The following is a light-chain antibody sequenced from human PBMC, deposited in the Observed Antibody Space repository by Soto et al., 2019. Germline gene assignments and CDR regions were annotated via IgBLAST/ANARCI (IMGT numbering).Light chain of an antibody. CDR2: GAS. V-gene: IGKV1-39*01. J-gene: IGKJ1*01. CDR1: QNIDMY. CDR3: QHTFNSPPWT. Sequence: DIHLTQSPTSLYAYVGQTLSITYRESQNIDMYLNWYQQKPGKAPRVLXSGASNLQSGVPSRFSGSGSGTDLTLTISSLQSEDFASYFCQHTFNSPPWTFGQGTKVDIK.